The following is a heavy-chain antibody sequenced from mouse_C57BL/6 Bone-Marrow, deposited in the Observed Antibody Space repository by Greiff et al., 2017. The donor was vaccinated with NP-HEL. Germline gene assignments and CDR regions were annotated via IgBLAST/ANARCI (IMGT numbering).Heavy chain of an antibody. V-gene: IGHV1-50*01. CDR1: GYTFTSYW. Sequence: QVQLQQSGAELVKPGASVKLSCKASGYTFTSYWMQWVKQRPGPGLEWIGEIDPSDSYTNYNQKFKGKATLTVDTSSSTAYMQLSSLTSEDSAVYYCARDGSSYLWYFDVWGTGTTVTVSS. D-gene: IGHD1-1*01. J-gene: IGHJ1*03. CDR2: IDPSDSYT. CDR3: ARDGSSYLWYFDV.